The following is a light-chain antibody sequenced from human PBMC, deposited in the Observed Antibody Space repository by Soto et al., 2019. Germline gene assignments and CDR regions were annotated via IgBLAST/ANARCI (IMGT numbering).Light chain of an antibody. CDR2: DAS. CDR1: QSIRSY. Sequence: DIPLTQSPSSLSASVGDKVTITCRASQSIRSYLNLVQQKPGKAPKLLIYDASSLQTGVPSRFSGSGSGTDFSLTISSLQPEDFATYYCQQSYSTPPWTFGQGTKVEIK. CDR3: QQSYSTPPWT. V-gene: IGKV1-39*01. J-gene: IGKJ1*01.